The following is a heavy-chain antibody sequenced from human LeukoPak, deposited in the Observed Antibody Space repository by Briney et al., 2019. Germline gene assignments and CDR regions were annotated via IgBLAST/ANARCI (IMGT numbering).Heavy chain of an antibody. Sequence: SETLSLTCTVSGGSISSSSYYWGWIRQPPGKGLEWIGSIYYSGSTYYNPSLKSRVTISVDTSKNQFSLKLSSVTAADTAVHYCARDVEAHPHYYGSDHTTSTEGSFDYWGQGTLVTVSS. CDR1: GGSISSSSYY. V-gene: IGHV4-39*07. D-gene: IGHD3-10*01. CDR3: ARDVEAHPHYYGSDHTTSTEGSFDY. CDR2: IYYSGST. J-gene: IGHJ4*02.